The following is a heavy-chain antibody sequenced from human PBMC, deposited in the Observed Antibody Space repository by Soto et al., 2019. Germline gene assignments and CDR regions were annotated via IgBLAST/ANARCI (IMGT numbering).Heavy chain of an antibody. CDR2: IYYDGST. V-gene: IGHV4-31*03. Sequence: SETLSLTCSVSGGYIRSGGYYWGWIRHHPGKGLEWVGHIYYDGSTYYNPSLKSRLTISVDTSKNQFSLSLTSVTAADAAIYHCARVYFDPPRNWFDPWGRGTLVTVSS. CDR1: GGYIRSGGYY. CDR3: ARVYFDPPRNWFDP. D-gene: IGHD3-9*01. J-gene: IGHJ5*02.